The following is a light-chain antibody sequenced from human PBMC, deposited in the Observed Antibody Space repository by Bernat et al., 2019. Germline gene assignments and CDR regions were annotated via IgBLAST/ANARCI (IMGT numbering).Light chain of an antibody. CDR1: QSVSSSK. V-gene: IGKV3-20*01. CDR3: QQYSSSVPHT. CDR2: DTS. Sequence: EIVLTQPPATLSLSPGERATLSCRASQSVSSSKLAWYQQKPGQAPRVLMYDTSSRATGIPDRFSGSGSGTDFTLTISRLEPEDFAVYYCQQYSSSVPHTFGGGTKVEIK. J-gene: IGKJ4*01.